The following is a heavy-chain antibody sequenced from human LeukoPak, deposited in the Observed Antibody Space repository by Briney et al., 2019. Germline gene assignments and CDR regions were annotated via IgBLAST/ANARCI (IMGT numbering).Heavy chain of an antibody. CDR2: IYYSGTT. CDR1: GGSMNSTSYY. D-gene: IGHD6-25*01. V-gene: IGHV4-39*01. Sequence: SETLSLTCTVSGGSMNSTSYYWGWIRQPPGKGPDWIANIYYSGTTYYNPSLKSRVTISVDMSKHQFSLILRSVTAADTAVYYCARLGYSTGWYNSWGQGTLVTVSS. CDR3: ARLGYSTGWYNS. J-gene: IGHJ5*01.